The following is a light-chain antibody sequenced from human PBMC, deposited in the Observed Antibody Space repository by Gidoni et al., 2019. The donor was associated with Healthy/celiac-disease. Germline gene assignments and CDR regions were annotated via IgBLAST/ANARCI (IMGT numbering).Light chain of an antibody. J-gene: IGKJ2*02. CDR1: QDISNY. CDR2: DAS. Sequence: DIQMTQSPSSLSASVGDRVTITCQASQDISNYLNWYQQKPGKAPKLLIYDASNLETGVPSRLSGSGSGTDFTFTISSLQPEDIATYYCQQYDNLPPGTFGQXTKLEIK. CDR3: QQYDNLPPGT. V-gene: IGKV1-33*01.